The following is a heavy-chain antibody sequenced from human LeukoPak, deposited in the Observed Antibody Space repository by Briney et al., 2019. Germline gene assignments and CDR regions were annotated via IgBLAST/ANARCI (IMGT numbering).Heavy chain of an antibody. CDR2: ITSSGSTI. CDR1: GFTFSNAW. D-gene: IGHD2-15*01. CDR3: TRDNDCSGGTCFDY. Sequence: GGSLRLSCAASGFTFSNAWMNWVRQAPGKGLEWISYITSSGSTIYYADSEKGRFTISRDNAKNSLYLQMNSLRVEDTAVYYCTRDNDCSGGTCFDYWGQGTLVTVSS. J-gene: IGHJ4*02. V-gene: IGHV3-48*04.